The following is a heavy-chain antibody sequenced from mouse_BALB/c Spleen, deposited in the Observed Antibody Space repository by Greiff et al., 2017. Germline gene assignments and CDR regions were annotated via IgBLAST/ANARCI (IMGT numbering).Heavy chain of an antibody. CDR1: GYSFTGYN. J-gene: IGHJ2*01. CDR3: ARRGPYDYFDD. D-gene: IGHD2-12*01. Sequence: VQLQQSGPELGKPGASVKISCKASGYSFTGYNMYWVKQSHRKSLEWIGYIDPYNGGTSYNQKSKGKATLTVDKSTSTAYMHLNSLTSEDSAIYYCARRGPYDYFDDWGQGTTLTVSS. CDR2: IDPYNGGT. V-gene: IGHV1S135*01.